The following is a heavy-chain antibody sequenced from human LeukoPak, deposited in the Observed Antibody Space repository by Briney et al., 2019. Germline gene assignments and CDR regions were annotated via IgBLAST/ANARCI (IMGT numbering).Heavy chain of an antibody. CDR2: IYSGGST. CDR3: ARDCSGGSCYSGNWFDP. V-gene: IGHV3-53*01. CDR1: GFTVSSNY. D-gene: IGHD2-15*01. Sequence: PGGSLRLSCAASGFTVSSNYMSWVRQAPGKGLEWVSVIYSGGSTYYADSVKGRFTISRDNSKNTLYLQMNSLRAEDTAVYYCARDCSGGSCYSGNWFDPWGQGTLVTVSS. J-gene: IGHJ5*02.